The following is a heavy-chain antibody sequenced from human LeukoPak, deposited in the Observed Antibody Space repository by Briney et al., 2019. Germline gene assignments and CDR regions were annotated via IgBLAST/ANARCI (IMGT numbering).Heavy chain of an antibody. D-gene: IGHD2-8*01. J-gene: IGHJ6*03. Sequence: PGGSLRLSCAASGFTFSSYWTSWVRQAPGKGLEWVANIKQDGSEKYYVDSVKGRFTISRDNAKNSLYLQMNSLRAEDTAVYYCAREVYAIPGYYYYYMDVWGKGTTVTVSS. CDR3: AREVYAIPGYYYYYMDV. CDR2: IKQDGSEK. V-gene: IGHV3-7*01. CDR1: GFTFSSYW.